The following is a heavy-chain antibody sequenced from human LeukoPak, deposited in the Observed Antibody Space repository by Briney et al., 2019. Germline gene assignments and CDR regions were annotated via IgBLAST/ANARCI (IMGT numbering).Heavy chain of an antibody. Sequence: PSETLSLTCTVSGGSISSYYWSWIRQPPGKGLEWIGYIYYSGSTNYNPSLKSRVTMSVDTSKNQFSLKLSSVTAADTAVYYCARDSSGSSWYYYYGMDVWGQGTTVTVSS. D-gene: IGHD6-19*01. CDR2: IYYSGST. V-gene: IGHV4-59*01. J-gene: IGHJ6*02. CDR1: GGSISSYY. CDR3: ARDSSGSSWYYYYGMDV.